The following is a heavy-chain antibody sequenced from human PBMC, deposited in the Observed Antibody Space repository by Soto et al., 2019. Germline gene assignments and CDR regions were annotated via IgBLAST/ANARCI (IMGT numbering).Heavy chain of an antibody. CDR3: AKSVYGYYYFDY. Sequence: PXGSLRLSCVGAGFMFGSYAMSWVRQAPGKGLEWVSPISAGGGDTYYADSVKGRSTISRDNSKNTLYLQMNSLRPEDTAVYYCAKSVYGYYYFDYWGQGVLVTVSS. J-gene: IGHJ4*02. CDR1: GFMFGSYA. D-gene: IGHD5-18*01. V-gene: IGHV3-23*01. CDR2: ISAGGGDT.